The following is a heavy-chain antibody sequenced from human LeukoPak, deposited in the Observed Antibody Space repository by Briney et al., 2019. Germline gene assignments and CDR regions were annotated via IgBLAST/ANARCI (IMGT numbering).Heavy chain of an antibody. V-gene: IGHV1-46*02. J-gene: IGHJ6*02. CDR1: GYTLNSDS. CDR2: INPSGGST. Sequence: ASVSVSCKVTGYTLNSDSIHGVRRAPGQGLGCMGIINPSGGSTSYGQKFRGSVTMTRDTSTSTVYMELSSLRSEDTAAYYCARGALVATMTNPGYYDMDVWGQGTTVTVSS. D-gene: IGHD5-12*01. CDR3: ARGALVATMTNPGYYDMDV.